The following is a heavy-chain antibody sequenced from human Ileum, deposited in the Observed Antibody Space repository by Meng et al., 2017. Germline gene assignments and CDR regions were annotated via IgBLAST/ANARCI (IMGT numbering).Heavy chain of an antibody. CDR1: GVSVNSGFYY. CDR3: TGGPDSAKSGY. CDR2: FHHSGSA. V-gene: IGHV4-61*01. D-gene: IGHD1-14*01. Sequence: QVQLQQSGPGLGRPSETLSLTCTVSGVSVNSGFYYWNWVRQPPGKGLEFIGSFHHSGSAHYNASLEGRVTMSLDTSKNQFSLRLTSVTAADSALYYCTGGPDSAKSGYWGQGTLVTVSS. J-gene: IGHJ4*02.